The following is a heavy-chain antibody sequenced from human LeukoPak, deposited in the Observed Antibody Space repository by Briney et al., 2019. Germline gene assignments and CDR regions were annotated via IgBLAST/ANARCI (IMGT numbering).Heavy chain of an antibody. CDR1: GYTFTGYY. CDR3: ARDGRKNFDY. CDR2: INPNSGDT. Sequence: ASVKVSCKASGYTFTGYYMHWVRQAPGQGLGWMGWINPNSGDTNYAQKFQGRVTLTRDTSISTAYMELSSLRSDDTAVYYCARDGRKNFDYWGQGTLVTVSS. V-gene: IGHV1-2*02. J-gene: IGHJ4*02.